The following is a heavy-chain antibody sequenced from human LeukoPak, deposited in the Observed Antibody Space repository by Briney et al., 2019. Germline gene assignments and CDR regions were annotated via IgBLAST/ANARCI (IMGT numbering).Heavy chain of an antibody. J-gene: IGHJ6*03. D-gene: IGHD5-18*01. CDR1: GYTFTGYY. Sequence: ASVKVSCKASGYTFTGYYMHWVRQAPGQGLEWMGWINPNSGGTNYAQKFQGRVTMTRDTSISTAYMELSRLRSDDTAVYYCARAEGYSYGYYYYYMDVWGKGTTVTVSS. CDR2: INPNSGGT. CDR3: ARAEGYSYGYYYYYMDV. V-gene: IGHV1-2*02.